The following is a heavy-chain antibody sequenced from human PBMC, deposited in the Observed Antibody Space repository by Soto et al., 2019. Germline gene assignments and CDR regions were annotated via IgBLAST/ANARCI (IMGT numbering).Heavy chain of an antibody. J-gene: IGHJ6*02. D-gene: IGHD3-10*01. CDR3: ARPGIMVRGVIRIIDV. CDR2: IYPGDSDT. V-gene: IGHV5-51*01. CDR1: GYNFTDYW. Sequence: PGESLKISCKGSGYNFTDYWIGWVRQMPGKGLEWMGIIYPGDSDTRYSPSFQGQVTISADKSISTAHLQWSSLKASDTAIYYCARPGIMVRGVIRIIDVWGQGTTVTVSS.